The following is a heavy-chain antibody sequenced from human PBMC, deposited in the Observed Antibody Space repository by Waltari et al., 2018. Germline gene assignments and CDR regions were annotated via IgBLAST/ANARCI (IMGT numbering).Heavy chain of an antibody. CDR3: AKDRDTAF. CDR1: GFKFSDYW. V-gene: IGHV3-7*01. D-gene: IGHD2-21*02. J-gene: IGHJ4*02. Sequence: EVQLVESGGGLVQPGGSLRLSCATSGFKFSDYWMSWVRQAPGKGLEWVANIKQDGIEGNYVDSAKGRFTISRDNAKNSLYLQMNSLRAEDTAIYYCAKDRDTAFWGPGTLVTVSS. CDR2: IKQDGIEG.